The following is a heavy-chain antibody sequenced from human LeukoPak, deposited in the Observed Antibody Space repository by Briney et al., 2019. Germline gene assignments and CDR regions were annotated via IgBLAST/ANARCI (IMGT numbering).Heavy chain of an antibody. CDR2: INHSGST. Sequence: SETLSLTCAVYGGSFSGYYWSWVRQPPGKGLEWIGEINHSGSTNYNPSLTSRVTISVDTSKNQCSLKLSSVTAADTAVYYCARAKRYYYDSSGVSFDYWGQGTLVSVSS. CDR3: ARAKRYYYDSSGVSFDY. D-gene: IGHD3-22*01. J-gene: IGHJ4*02. V-gene: IGHV4-34*01. CDR1: GGSFSGYY.